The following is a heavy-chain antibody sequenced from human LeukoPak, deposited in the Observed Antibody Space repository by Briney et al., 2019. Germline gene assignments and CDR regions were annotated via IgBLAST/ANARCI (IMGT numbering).Heavy chain of an antibody. D-gene: IGHD6-13*01. J-gene: IGHJ4*02. V-gene: IGHV4-59*01. CDR2: IHYSGST. CDR1: GGSISGYY. CDR3: ARESVAAAGIDY. Sequence: PSETLSLICTVSGGSISGYYWSWIRQPPGKGLEWIGYIHYSGSTDYNPSLKSRVTISVDTSNNQFSLKLSSVTAADTAFYFCARESVAAAGIDYWGQGTLVTVSS.